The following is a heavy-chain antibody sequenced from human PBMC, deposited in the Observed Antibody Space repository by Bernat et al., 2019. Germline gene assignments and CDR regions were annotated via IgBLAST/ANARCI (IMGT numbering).Heavy chain of an antibody. J-gene: IGHJ4*02. CDR3: ARAAYYIWGSYRPKFDY. CDR1: GGSFSGYY. CDR2: INHSGST. D-gene: IGHD3-16*02. V-gene: IGHV4-34*01. Sequence: QLQLQQWGAGLLKPSETLSLTCAVYGGSFSGYYWSWIRQPPGKGLEWIGEINHSGSTNYNPSLKSRVTISVDTSKNQFSLKLSSVTAADTAVYYCARAAYYIWGSYRPKFDYWGQGTLVTVSS.